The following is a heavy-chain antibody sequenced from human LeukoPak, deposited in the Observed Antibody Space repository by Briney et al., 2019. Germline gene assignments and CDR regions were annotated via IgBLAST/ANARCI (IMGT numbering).Heavy chain of an antibody. D-gene: IGHD4-17*01. J-gene: IGHJ4*02. Sequence: GESLKISCKGSGYTFINYWIGWVRQMPGKGLEGMGIIYPSDSDPRYSPSFRGQVTISADKSISTAYLQWSSLKASDTAMYYCASHDYGDYGTFKYWGQGTLVTVSS. CDR1: GYTFINYW. CDR2: IYPSDSDP. CDR3: ASHDYGDYGTFKY. V-gene: IGHV5-51*01.